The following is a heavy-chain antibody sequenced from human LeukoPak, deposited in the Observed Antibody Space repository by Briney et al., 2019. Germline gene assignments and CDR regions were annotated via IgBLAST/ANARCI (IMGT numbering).Heavy chain of an antibody. Sequence: ASVKVSRKSSVYTFTRPVINWVRPATGQGLEWMGWMNPNSGNTGYAQKFHGRVTITRDTSIRTAYMELSSLRPPDTAVYYCARGLVDLATNGFDPWGQGTLVTVSS. D-gene: IGHD2-15*01. CDR2: MNPNSGNT. CDR3: ARGLVDLATNGFDP. CDR1: VYTFTRPV. V-gene: IGHV1-8*03. J-gene: IGHJ5*02.